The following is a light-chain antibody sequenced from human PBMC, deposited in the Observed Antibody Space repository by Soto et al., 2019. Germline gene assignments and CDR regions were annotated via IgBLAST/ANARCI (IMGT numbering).Light chain of an antibody. V-gene: IGLV2-23*01. CDR1: SSDVGSYNL. CDR2: EDN. CDR3: CAYVRSNALL. Sequence: QSALTQPASVSGSPGQSITISCTGTSSDVGSYNLVSWYQHHPGKAPTFIIYEDNKRPSGVSNRFSGSKSGNTASLTISGLQAEDEADYYCCAYVRSNALLFGGGTKLTVL. J-gene: IGLJ2*01.